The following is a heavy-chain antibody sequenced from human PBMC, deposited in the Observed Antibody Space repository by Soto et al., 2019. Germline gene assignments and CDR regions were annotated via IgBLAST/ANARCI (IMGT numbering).Heavy chain of an antibody. CDR2: ISYDGSNE. V-gene: IGHV3-30*18. J-gene: IGHJ6*02. CDR3: AKAMVRGVMSGGMDV. CDR1: GCTFRSYG. D-gene: IGHD3-10*01. Sequence: PEVSLRLSCAASGCTFRSYGGHWVRQAPGKGLEWVAVISYDGSNEYYADSVKGRFTISRDNSKNTLYLQMNSLRAEDTAVYYCAKAMVRGVMSGGMDVWGQGTTVTVSS.